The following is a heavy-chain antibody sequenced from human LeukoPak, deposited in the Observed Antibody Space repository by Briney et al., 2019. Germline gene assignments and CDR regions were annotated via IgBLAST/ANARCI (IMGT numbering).Heavy chain of an antibody. V-gene: IGHV3-30*01. CDR2: ISYDGSNK. CDR1: GFTFSSYA. J-gene: IGHJ6*03. D-gene: IGHD6-13*01. CDR3: ARGPLYSSSWYVYYYYMDV. Sequence: GGSLRLSCAASGFTFSSYAMHWVRQAPGKGLEWVAVISYDGSNKYYADSVKGRFTISRDNSKNTLYLQMNSLRAEDTAVYYCARGPLYSSSWYVYYYYMDVWGKGTTVTVSS.